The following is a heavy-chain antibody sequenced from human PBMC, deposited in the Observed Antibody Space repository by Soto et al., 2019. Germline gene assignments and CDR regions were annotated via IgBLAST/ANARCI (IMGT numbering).Heavy chain of an antibody. D-gene: IGHD3-10*01. Sequence: QVQLVQSGAEVKKPGASVKVSCKASGYTFTSYGISWVRQAPGQGLEWMGWISAYNGNTNYAQKLQGRVTMTTDTSTSTAYMELRSLRSDDTAVYYCARDLTLLWFGELPYFDYSGQGTLVTVSS. V-gene: IGHV1-18*04. CDR2: ISAYNGNT. CDR3: ARDLTLLWFGELPYFDY. J-gene: IGHJ4*02. CDR1: GYTFTSYG.